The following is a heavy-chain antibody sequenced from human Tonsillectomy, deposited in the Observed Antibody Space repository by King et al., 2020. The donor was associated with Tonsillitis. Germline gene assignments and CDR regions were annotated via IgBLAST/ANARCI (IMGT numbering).Heavy chain of an antibody. D-gene: IGHD3-3*01. V-gene: IGHV4-34*01. CDR3: ARGGGTIFGVIVADSYYYYMYV. J-gene: IGHJ6*03. Sequence: VQLQQWGARLLKPSETLSLTCAVFGGSFSGYYWTWIRQPPGKGLEWIGEINHSGGTNYNPSLKSRVTISVDTSKNQFSLTLSSVTAADTAVYYCARGGGTIFGVIVADSYYYYMYVWGKGTTGTVSS. CDR1: GGSFSGYY. CDR2: INHSGGT.